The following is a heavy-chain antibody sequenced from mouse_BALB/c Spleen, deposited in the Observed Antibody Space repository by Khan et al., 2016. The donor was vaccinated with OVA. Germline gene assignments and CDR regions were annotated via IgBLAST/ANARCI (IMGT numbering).Heavy chain of an antibody. Sequence: EVQLQESGPGLVKPSQSLSLTCTVTGYSITSDYAWNWIRQFPGNKLEWMGYISYSGSTTYNPSLKSRISITRDTSKNQFFRQLNAVTTEDTATYYCASELGRYYAMDYWGQGTSVTVSS. CDR1: GYSITSDYA. CDR2: ISYSGST. CDR3: ASELGRYYAMDY. J-gene: IGHJ4*01. V-gene: IGHV3-2*02. D-gene: IGHD4-1*01.